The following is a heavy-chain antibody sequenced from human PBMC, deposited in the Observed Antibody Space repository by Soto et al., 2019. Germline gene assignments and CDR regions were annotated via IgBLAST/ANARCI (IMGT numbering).Heavy chain of an antibody. J-gene: IGHJ4*02. D-gene: IGHD3-22*01. CDR3: AADPNPYSSGYYLGY. Sequence: QMQLVQSGPEVKKPGTSVKVSCKASGFTFTSSAVQWVRQARGQRREWIGWIVVGSGNTNYAQKFQERVTITRDMSTSTAYMELSSLRSEDTAVYYCAADPNPYSSGYYLGYWGQGTLVTVSS. V-gene: IGHV1-58*01. CDR2: IVVGSGNT. CDR1: GFTFTSSA.